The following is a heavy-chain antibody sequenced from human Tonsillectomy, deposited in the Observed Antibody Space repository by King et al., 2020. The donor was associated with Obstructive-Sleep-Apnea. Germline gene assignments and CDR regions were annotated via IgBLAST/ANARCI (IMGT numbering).Heavy chain of an antibody. CDR3: AREGRVQLLLLGFAAFDI. Sequence: VQLVESGGGLVQPGGSLRLSCAASGFTFSSYWMSWVRQAPGKGLEWVANIKQDGSEKYYVDSVKGRFTISRDNAKNSLYLQMNSLRAEDTAVYYCAREGRVQLLLLGFAAFDIWGQGTMVTVSS. J-gene: IGHJ3*02. CDR2: IKQDGSEK. D-gene: IGHD2-15*01. V-gene: IGHV3-7*01. CDR1: GFTFSSYW.